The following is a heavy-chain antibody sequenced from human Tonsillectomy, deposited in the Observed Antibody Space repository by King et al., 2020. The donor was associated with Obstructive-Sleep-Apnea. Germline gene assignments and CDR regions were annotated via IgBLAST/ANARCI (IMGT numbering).Heavy chain of an antibody. D-gene: IGHD3-22*01. CDR2: ISSSSRYI. V-gene: IGHV3-21*01. J-gene: IGHJ4*02. CDR1: GFTFSSYS. CDR3: ARDEGYYDSSGEVH. Sequence: VQLVESGGGLVKPGGSLRLSCAASGFTFSSYSMNWVRQAPGKGLEWVSSISSSSRYIYYADSVKGRFTISRDNAKNSLYLQMNSLRAEDTAVYYCARDEGYYDSSGEVHWGQGTLVTVSS.